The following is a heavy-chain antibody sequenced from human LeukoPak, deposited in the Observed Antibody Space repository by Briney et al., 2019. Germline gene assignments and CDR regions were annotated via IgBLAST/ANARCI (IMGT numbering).Heavy chain of an antibody. J-gene: IGHJ4*02. V-gene: IGHV4-61*01. CDR1: GGSVSSGSYY. D-gene: IGHD6-13*01. Sequence: PSETLSLTCTVSGGSVSSGSYYWSWIRQPPGKGLEWIGYIYYSGSTNYNPSLKSRVTISVDTSKNQFSLKLSSVTAADTAVYYCARWIAAAGGRFFDYWGQGTLVTVSS. CDR3: ARWIAAAGGRFFDY. CDR2: IYYSGST.